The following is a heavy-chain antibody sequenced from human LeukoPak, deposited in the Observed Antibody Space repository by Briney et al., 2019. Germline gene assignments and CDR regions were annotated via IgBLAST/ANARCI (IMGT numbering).Heavy chain of an antibody. V-gene: IGHV4-39*07. D-gene: IGHD2-8*02. CDR2: IYYSGST. CDR3: ARDTDHYFDY. Sequence: SETLSLTCTVSGGSISSSSYYWGWIRQPPGKGLEWIGSIYYSGSTYYNPSLKSRVTISVDTSKNQFSLKLSSVTAADTAVYYCARDTDHYFDYWGQGTLVTVSS. CDR1: GGSISSSSYY. J-gene: IGHJ4*02.